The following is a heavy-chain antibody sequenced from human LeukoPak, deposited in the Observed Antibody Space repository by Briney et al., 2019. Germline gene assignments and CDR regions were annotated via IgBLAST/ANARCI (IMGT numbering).Heavy chain of an antibody. J-gene: IGHJ4*02. D-gene: IGHD4-17*01. CDR2: IYYSGST. CDR1: GGSISSSSYY. V-gene: IGHV4-39*01. CDR3: ARAGNDYGDLYFDY. Sequence: SETLSLTCTVSGGSISSSSYYWGWIRQPPGKGLEWIGSIYYSGSTYYNPSLKSRVTISVDTSKNQFSLKLSSVTAADTAVYYCARAGNDYGDLYFDYWGQGTLVTVSS.